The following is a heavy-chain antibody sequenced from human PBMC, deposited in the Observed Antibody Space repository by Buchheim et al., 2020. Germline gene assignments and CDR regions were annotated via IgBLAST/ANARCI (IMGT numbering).Heavy chain of an antibody. CDR1: GFPFGSYA. CDR3: AKDSGYNYTGLDV. Sequence: QLLESGGGLVQPGTSLRLSCEASGFPFGSYAMSWVRQAPGKGLEWVAAVSGTGGSTFYADSVKGRFTISRDNSKNTFYLQMDSLRADDTAVYYCAKDSGYNYTGLDVWGQGTT. J-gene: IGHJ6*02. V-gene: IGHV3-23*01. CDR2: VSGTGGST.